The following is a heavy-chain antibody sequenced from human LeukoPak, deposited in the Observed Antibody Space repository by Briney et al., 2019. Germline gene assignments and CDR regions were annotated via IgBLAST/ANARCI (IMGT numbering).Heavy chain of an antibody. Sequence: SVKVSCKASGGTFSSYAISWVRQAPGQGLEWMGRIIPILGIANYAQKFQGRVTITADKSTSTAYMELSSLRSEDTAVYYCARRGGSSWYYYYYGMDVWGQGTTVIVSS. J-gene: IGHJ6*02. V-gene: IGHV1-69*04. CDR2: IIPILGIA. CDR1: GGTFSSYA. D-gene: IGHD6-13*01. CDR3: ARRGGSSWYYYYYGMDV.